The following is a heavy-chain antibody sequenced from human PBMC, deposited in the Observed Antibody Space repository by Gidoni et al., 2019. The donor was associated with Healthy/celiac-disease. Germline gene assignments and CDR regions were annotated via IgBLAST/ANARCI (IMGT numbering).Heavy chain of an antibody. CDR1: GFTFSRYA. CDR2: ISGSGGST. V-gene: IGHV3-23*01. D-gene: IGHD2-8*02. Sequence: EVQLLESGGGLVQPGGSLSLSCAASGFTFSRYAMSWVRQAPGKGLGWVSAISGSGGSTYYADSVKGRFTISRDNSKNTLYLQMNSLRAEDTAVYYCAKGQRGPELVVYATPFDYWGQGTLVTVSS. J-gene: IGHJ4*02. CDR3: AKGQRGPELVVYATPFDY.